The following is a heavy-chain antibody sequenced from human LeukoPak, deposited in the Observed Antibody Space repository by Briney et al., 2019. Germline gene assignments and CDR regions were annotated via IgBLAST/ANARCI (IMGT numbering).Heavy chain of an antibody. J-gene: IGHJ4*02. CDR2: IRYDRSNK. V-gene: IGHV3-30*02. Sequence: PGGSLRLSCAASGFTFSSYGMHWVRQAPGKGLEWVAFIRYDRSNKYYADSVKGRFTISRDNSKNTLYLQMNSLRAEDTAVYYCARRAGAYSHPYDYWGQGTLVTVSS. CDR1: GFTFSSYG. CDR3: ARRAGAYSHPYDY. D-gene: IGHD4/OR15-4a*01.